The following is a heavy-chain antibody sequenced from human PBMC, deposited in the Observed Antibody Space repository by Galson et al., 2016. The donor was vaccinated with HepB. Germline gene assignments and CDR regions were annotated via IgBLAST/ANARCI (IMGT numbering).Heavy chain of an antibody. V-gene: IGHV3-7*03. Sequence: SLRLSCAASGFTLSTYWMSWVRQAPGKGLEWVANINQDGSPKSYADSVKGRFTVSRDNAKKSLFLQMNSLRVEDTAVYYCARDDETYGDPDFWGQGTLVTVSS. CDR2: INQDGSPK. D-gene: IGHD4-17*01. CDR1: GFTLSTYW. J-gene: IGHJ4*02. CDR3: ARDDETYGDPDF.